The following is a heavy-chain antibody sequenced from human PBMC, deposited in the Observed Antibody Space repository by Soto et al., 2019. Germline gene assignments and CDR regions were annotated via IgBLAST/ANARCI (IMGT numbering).Heavy chain of an antibody. CDR2: IYYSGST. CDR1: GGSISSGDYY. CDR3: AREAGLGYYDSSGYPYFDY. D-gene: IGHD3-22*01. Sequence: SETLSLTCTVSGGSISSGDYYWSWIRQPPGKGLEWIGYIYYSGSTYYNPSLKSRVTISVDTSKNQFSLKLSSVTAADTAVYYCAREAGLGYYDSSGYPYFDYWGQGTLVTVSS. V-gene: IGHV4-30-4*01. J-gene: IGHJ4*02.